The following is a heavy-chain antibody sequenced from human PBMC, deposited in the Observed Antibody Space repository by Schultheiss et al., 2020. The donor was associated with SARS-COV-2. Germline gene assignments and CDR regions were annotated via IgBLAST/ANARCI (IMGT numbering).Heavy chain of an antibody. CDR3: ARRPNFSGYDRWDDAFDI. V-gene: IGHV5-10-1*04. CDR1: GYSFTSYW. Sequence: GESLKISCKGSGYSFTSYWIGWVRQMPGKGLEWMGRIDPSDSYTNYSPSFQGQVTISADKSISTAYLQWSSLKASDTAMYYCARRPNFSGYDRWDDAFDIWGQGTMVTVSS. CDR2: IDPSDSYT. J-gene: IGHJ3*02. D-gene: IGHD5-12*01.